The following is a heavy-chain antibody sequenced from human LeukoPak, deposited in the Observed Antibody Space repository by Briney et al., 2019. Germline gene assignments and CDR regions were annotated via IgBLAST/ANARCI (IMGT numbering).Heavy chain of an antibody. Sequence: GGSLRLSCAASGFTFSDYYMSWIRQAPGKGLEWVSYISSSGSTIYYADSVKGRFTISRDNAKNSLYLQMNSLRAEDTAVYYCARDPVADQLLYRDAFDIWGQGTMVTVSS. CDR3: ARDPVADQLLYRDAFDI. CDR2: ISSSGSTI. CDR1: GFTFSDYY. D-gene: IGHD2-2*02. J-gene: IGHJ3*02. V-gene: IGHV3-11*01.